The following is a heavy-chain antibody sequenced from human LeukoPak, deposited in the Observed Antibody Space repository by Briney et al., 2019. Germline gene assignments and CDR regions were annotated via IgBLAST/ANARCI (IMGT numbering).Heavy chain of an antibody. CDR2: ISSNGKYT. CDR1: GFTFTNFG. J-gene: IGHJ4*02. Sequence: GGSLRLSGASSGFTFTNFGLHWVRQAPGHGPEWVAGISSNGKYTGYADSVRGRFTISRDNTADTLSLQMSRLRAEDTAVYYCVKEISEANYFDFWGQGTLVPVSS. V-gene: IGHV3-30*18. CDR3: VKEISEANYFDF.